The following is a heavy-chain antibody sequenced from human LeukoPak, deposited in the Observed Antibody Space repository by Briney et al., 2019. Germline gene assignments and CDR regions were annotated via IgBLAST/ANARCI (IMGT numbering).Heavy chain of an antibody. CDR1: GGSISSYY. CDR2: IDSSEST. D-gene: IGHD3-10*01. CDR3: ARGGYYGSGNDFRFDP. Sequence: SETLSLTCTVSGGSISSYYWSWIRQPPGQGLEWIGYIDSSESTNYNPSIKSRITISVDTSKSQFSLKLSSVTAADTAIYYCARGGYYGSGNDFRFDPWGQGTLVTVSS. J-gene: IGHJ5*02. V-gene: IGHV4-59*01.